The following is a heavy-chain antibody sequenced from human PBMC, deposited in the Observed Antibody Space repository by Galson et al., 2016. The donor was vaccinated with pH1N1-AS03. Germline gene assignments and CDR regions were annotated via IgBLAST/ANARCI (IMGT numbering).Heavy chain of an antibody. D-gene: IGHD6-19*01. CDR3: ARQAQWLVEHYYYGMDV. CDR2: INNRGTT. Sequence: TLSLTCIVSGASVSSGGDYWSWIRQPAGKGLEWIGRINNRGTTQNNPSPESRVVMSADTSSNQLSLRLKSVTAADTAVYYCARQAQWLVEHYYYGMDVWGHGTTVTVSS. V-gene: IGHV4-61*02. CDR1: GASVSSGGDY. J-gene: IGHJ6*02.